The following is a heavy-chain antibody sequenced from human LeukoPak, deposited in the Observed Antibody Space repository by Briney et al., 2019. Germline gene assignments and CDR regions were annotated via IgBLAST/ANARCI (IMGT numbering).Heavy chain of an antibody. V-gene: IGHV4-39*01. CDR3: ARYTYASYYYGMDV. CDR1: GGSISSSSYY. D-gene: IGHD2-2*02. CDR2: IYYSGST. Sequence: KTSETLSLTCTVSGGSISSSSYYWGWIRQSPGKGLEWIGSIYYSGSTYYKPSLESRVTISVDTSKNQFSLKLSSVTAADTAVYYCARYTYASYYYGMDVWGQGTTVTVSS. J-gene: IGHJ6*02.